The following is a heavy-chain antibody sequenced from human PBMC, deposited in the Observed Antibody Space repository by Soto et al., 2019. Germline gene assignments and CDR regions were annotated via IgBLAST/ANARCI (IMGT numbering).Heavy chain of an antibody. V-gene: IGHV1-18*01. CDR3: ARGNNWNDLRGLNWFDP. D-gene: IGHD1-20*01. CDR2: ISAYNGNT. CDR1: GYTFTSYG. J-gene: IGHJ5*02. Sequence: QVQLVQSGAEVKKPGASVKVSCKASGYTFTSYGISWVRQAPGQGLEWMGWISAYNGNTNYAQKLQGRVTRNTDTSTSTAYMELRSLRSDDTAVYYCARGNNWNDLRGLNWFDPWGQGTLVTVSS.